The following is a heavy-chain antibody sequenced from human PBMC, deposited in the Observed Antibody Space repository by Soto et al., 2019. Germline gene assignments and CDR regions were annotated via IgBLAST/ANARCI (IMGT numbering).Heavy chain of an antibody. Sequence: SVQDSGKFSGYSLTKLSVYWLRQAHVKWLEWMGGFDPEDVATIYAQKCQGRVNTAEDTTTDTAYMVLSSLRSEDTAVYYCATVRYYYDSSGYRGGGYYYYGMDVWRQGNTVTGSS. J-gene: IGHJ6*02. V-gene: IGHV1-24*01. CDR1: GYSLTKLS. D-gene: IGHD3-22*01. CDR2: FDPEDVAT. CDR3: ATVRYYYDSSGYRGGGYYYYGMDV.